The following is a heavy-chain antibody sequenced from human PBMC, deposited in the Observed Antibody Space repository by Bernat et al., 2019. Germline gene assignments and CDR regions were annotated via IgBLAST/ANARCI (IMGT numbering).Heavy chain of an antibody. V-gene: IGHV4-39*01. D-gene: IGHD3-3*01. CDR2: IYYSGST. CDR1: GGSISSSSYY. J-gene: IGHJ4*02. Sequence: QLQLQESGPGLVKPSETLSLTCTVSGGSISSSSYYWGWIRQPPGKGLEWIGSIYYSGSTYYNPSLKSRVTISVDTSKNQFSLKLSSVTAADTAVYYCARHSSVLRCLEWLFGPVDYWGQGTLVTVSS. CDR3: ARHSSVLRCLEWLFGPVDY.